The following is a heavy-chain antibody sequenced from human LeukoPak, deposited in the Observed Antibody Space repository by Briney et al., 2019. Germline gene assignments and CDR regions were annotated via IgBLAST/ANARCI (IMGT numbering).Heavy chain of an antibody. D-gene: IGHD3-22*01. CDR2: IYSGGST. J-gene: IGHJ4*02. CDR3: ARVDYYDSSGYWYYFDY. Sequence: QPGGSLRLSCAASGFTASSNYMSWVRQAPGKGLEWVSVIYSGGSTYYADSVKGRFTISRDNSKNTLYLQMNSLRAEDTAVYYCARVDYYDSSGYWYYFDYWGQGTLVTVSS. CDR1: GFTASSNY. V-gene: IGHV3-53*01.